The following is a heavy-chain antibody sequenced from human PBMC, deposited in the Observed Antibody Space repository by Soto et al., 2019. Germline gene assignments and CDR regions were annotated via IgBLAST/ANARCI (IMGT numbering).Heavy chain of an antibody. CDR1: GGSLSGYY. CDR2: INHGGSA. Sequence: VRLQQWGAGLLKTSETLSLTCAVYGGSLSGYYWSWIRQTPGKRLEWVGDINHGGSANYNPSLKSRVTFSLDPSKNQFSLKLSSVIAADTAVYYCARYSSSWSKYVQHWGRGTLVTVSS. J-gene: IGHJ1*01. CDR3: ARYSSSWSKYVQH. V-gene: IGHV4-34*01. D-gene: IGHD6-13*01.